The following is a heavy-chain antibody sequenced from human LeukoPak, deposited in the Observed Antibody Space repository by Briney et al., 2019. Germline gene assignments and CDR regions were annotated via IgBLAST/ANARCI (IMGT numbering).Heavy chain of an antibody. J-gene: IGHJ4*02. Sequence: GSVTVSCKASGSTFTRYYIHGVRQAPGQGLEGMGWINPNSGGTNYAQKVQGRVTMTRDTSISTAYMELSRLRSDDTAVYYCARDPTTYCSSTSCYTGDYWGQGTLVTVSS. V-gene: IGHV1-2*02. CDR2: INPNSGGT. CDR1: GSTFTRYY. D-gene: IGHD2-2*02. CDR3: ARDPTTYCSSTSCYTGDY.